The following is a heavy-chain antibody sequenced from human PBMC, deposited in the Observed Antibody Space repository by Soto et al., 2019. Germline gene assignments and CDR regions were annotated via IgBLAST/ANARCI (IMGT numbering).Heavy chain of an antibody. J-gene: IGHJ4*02. V-gene: IGHV1-18*01. CDR3: ARDFKRAVVVITTLFDY. Sequence: QVQLVQSGAEVKKPGASVKVSCKASGYTFTSYGISWVRQAPGQGLEWMGWISAYNGNTNYAQKLQGRVTMTTDTTTSTAYMELRSLRSDDTAVYYCARDFKRAVVVITTLFDYWGQGTLVTVSS. D-gene: IGHD3-22*01. CDR2: ISAYNGNT. CDR1: GYTFTSYG.